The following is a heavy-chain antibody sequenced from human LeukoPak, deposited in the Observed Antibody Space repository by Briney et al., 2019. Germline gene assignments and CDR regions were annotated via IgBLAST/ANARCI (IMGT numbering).Heavy chain of an antibody. CDR2: ISYDGSNK. Sequence: PGRSLRLSCAASGFTFSSYGMHWVRQAPGKGLEWVAVISYDGSNKYYADSVKGRFTISRDNSKNTLYLQMNSLRAEDTAVYYCAKGQLVGARTRTHFDYWGQGTLVTVSS. D-gene: IGHD1-26*01. V-gene: IGHV3-30*18. CDR3: AKGQLVGARTRTHFDY. J-gene: IGHJ4*02. CDR1: GFTFSSYG.